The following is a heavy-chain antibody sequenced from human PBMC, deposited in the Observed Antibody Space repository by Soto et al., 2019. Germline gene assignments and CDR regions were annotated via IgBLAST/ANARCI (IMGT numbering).Heavy chain of an antibody. CDR1: GITFSSYA. D-gene: IGHD2-2*01. J-gene: IGHJ6*02. CDR2: ISYDGSDK. Sequence: GGSLRLSCAASGITFSSYAMHWVRQAPGKGLEWVAVISYDGSDKYYADSVKGRFTISRDNSKNTLYLQMNSLRAEDTAVYYCASNIVVVPAARPPYYYYYGMDVWGQGTTVTVSS. CDR3: ASNIVVVPAARPPYYYYYGMDV. V-gene: IGHV3-30-3*01.